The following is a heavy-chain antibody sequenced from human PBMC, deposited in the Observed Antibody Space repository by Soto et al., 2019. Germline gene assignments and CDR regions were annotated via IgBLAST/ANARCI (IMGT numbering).Heavy chain of an antibody. V-gene: IGHV3-33*03. D-gene: IGHD6-13*01. CDR3: AKDMAAAAHQREAFDI. J-gene: IGHJ3*02. Sequence: DSVRGRLTISRDDSKNTLYLEMNSLRAEDTGVYYCAKDMAAAAHQREAFDIWGRGTMVSVS.